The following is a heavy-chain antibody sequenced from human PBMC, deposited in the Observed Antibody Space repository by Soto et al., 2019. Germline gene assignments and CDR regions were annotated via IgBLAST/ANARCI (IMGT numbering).Heavy chain of an antibody. J-gene: IGHJ6*02. D-gene: IGHD3-10*01. Sequence: GESLKISCAASGFTFDDYAMHWVSQAQGKGLEWVSLISGDGGSTYYADSVKGRFTISRDNSKNSLYLQMNSLRTEDTALYYCAKDMSYYGSGSYYNYYYYYGMDVWGQGTTVTVSS. CDR1: GFTFDDYA. CDR2: ISGDGGST. CDR3: AKDMSYYGSGSYYNYYYYYGMDV. V-gene: IGHV3-43*02.